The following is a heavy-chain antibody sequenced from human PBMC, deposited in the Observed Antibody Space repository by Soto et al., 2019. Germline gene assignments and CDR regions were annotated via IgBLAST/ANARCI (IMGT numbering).Heavy chain of an antibody. J-gene: IGHJ1*01. V-gene: IGHV3-30-3*01. D-gene: IGHD6-13*01. CDR1: GFTFSSYA. CDR2: ISYDGSNK. CDR3: ARDQGKGFQH. Sequence: QVQLVESGGGVVQPGRSLRLSCAASGFTFSSYAMHWVRQAPGKGLEWVAVISYDGSNKYYADSVKGRFTISRDNSKNTLYLQMNSLRAEDTAVYYCARDQGKGFQHWGQGTLVTVSS.